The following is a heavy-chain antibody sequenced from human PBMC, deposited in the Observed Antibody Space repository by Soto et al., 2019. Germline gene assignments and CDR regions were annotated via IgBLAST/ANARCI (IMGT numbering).Heavy chain of an antibody. J-gene: IGHJ5*02. Sequence: GESLKISCKGSGYSFTSYWIGWVRQMPGKGLEWMGIIYPGDSDTRYSPSFQGQVTISADKSISAAYLQWSSLKASDTAMYYCARQYCSGGSCYSGSWFDPWGQGTLVTVSS. D-gene: IGHD2-15*01. CDR2: IYPGDSDT. CDR1: GYSFTSYW. V-gene: IGHV5-51*01. CDR3: ARQYCSGGSCYSGSWFDP.